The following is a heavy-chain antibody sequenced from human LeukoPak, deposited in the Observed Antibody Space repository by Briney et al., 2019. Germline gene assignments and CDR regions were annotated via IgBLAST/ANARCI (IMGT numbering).Heavy chain of an antibody. Sequence: SETLSLTCTVSGGYISSSSYYWGWIRQPPGKGLEGIGYIYYTGRTYYNSSLNSRLTVSIDTSKNHLSLNLASLTAADTAVYYCARRRYYDSTGYLDWGQGTLITVSS. D-gene: IGHD3-22*01. J-gene: IGHJ1*01. V-gene: IGHV4-39*01. CDR3: ARRRYYDSTGYLD. CDR2: IYYTGRT. CDR1: GGYISSSSYY.